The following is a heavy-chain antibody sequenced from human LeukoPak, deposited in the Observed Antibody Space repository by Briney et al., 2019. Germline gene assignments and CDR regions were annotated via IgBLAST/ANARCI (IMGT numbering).Heavy chain of an antibody. V-gene: IGHV4-39*07. Sequence: AETLSLTCTVSGGSISSSSYYWGWIRQPPGKGLEWIGSIYYSGSTYYNPSLNSRVTISVDTSKNQFSLKLSSVPAADTAVYYCARTLYGSWSLDYWGQGTLVTVSS. CDR2: IYYSGST. CDR3: ARTLYGSWSLDY. D-gene: IGHD2-8*01. CDR1: GGSISSSSYY. J-gene: IGHJ4*02.